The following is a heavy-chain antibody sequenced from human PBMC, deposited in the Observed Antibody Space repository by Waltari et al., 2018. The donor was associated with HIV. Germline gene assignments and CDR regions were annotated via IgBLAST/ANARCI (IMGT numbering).Heavy chain of an antibody. CDR1: GFTFSNAW. Sequence: EVQLVESGGGLVKPGGSLRLSCTASGFTFSNAWMSWVGQAPGRGLEWVGRMKSKTDGGTTDYAAPVKDRFTITRDDSKNTLYLQMNSRKTEDTAVYYCTTVYGDYRGPFDYWGQGTLVTVSS. CDR3: TTVYGDYRGPFDY. CDR2: MKSKTDGGTT. V-gene: IGHV3-15*01. J-gene: IGHJ4*02. D-gene: IGHD4-17*01.